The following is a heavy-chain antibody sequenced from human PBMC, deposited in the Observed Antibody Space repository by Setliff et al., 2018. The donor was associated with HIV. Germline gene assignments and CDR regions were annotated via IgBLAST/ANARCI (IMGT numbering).Heavy chain of an antibody. V-gene: IGHV5-51*01. CDR2: IYLGDSDT. CDR1: GYSFTSYW. Sequence: PGESLKISCKGSGYSFTSYWIGWVRQMPGKGLEWMGIIYLGDSDTRYSPSFQGQVTISADKSTTTAYLDWASLKASDTAMYYCVRYIGAAAGYIDHWGQGTLVTVSS. J-gene: IGHJ4*02. CDR3: VRYIGAAAGYIDH. D-gene: IGHD6-25*01.